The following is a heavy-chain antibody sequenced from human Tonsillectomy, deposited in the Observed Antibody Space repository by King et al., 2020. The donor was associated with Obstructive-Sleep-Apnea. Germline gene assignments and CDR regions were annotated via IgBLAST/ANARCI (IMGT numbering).Heavy chain of an antibody. CDR3: AKDRKYFAWFGQADAFDI. CDR2: ISGSGGST. CDR1: GFTFSSYA. J-gene: IGHJ3*02. V-gene: IGHV3-23*04. Sequence: VQLVESGGGLVQPGGSLRLSCAASGFTFSSYAMSWVRQAPGKGLEWVSAISGSGGSTYYADSVKGRFTISRDNSKNTLYLQMNSLRAEDTAVYYCAKDRKYFAWFGQADAFDIWGQGTMVTVSS. D-gene: IGHD3-9*01.